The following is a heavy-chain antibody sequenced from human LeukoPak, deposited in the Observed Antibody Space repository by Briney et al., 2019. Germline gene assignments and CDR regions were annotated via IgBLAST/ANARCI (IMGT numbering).Heavy chain of an antibody. J-gene: IGHJ6*03. V-gene: IGHV3-7*01. CDR2: IKQDGNEK. D-gene: IGHD3-22*01. Sequence: PGGSLRLSRAASGFTFSSYSMNWVRQAPGKGLEWVANIKQDGNEKYYVDSVKGRFTISRDNAKNSLYLQMNSLRAEDTAVYYCAKSSGISMIEVVITPMDVWGKGTTVTISS. CDR1: GFTFSSYS. CDR3: AKSSGISMIEVVITPMDV.